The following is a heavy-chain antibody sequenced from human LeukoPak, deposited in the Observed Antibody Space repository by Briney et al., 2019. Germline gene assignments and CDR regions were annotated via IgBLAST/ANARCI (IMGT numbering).Heavy chain of an antibody. CDR1: GCTFDDYG. CDR3: ARKVGATTLYYYYMDV. CDR2: INWNGGST. V-gene: IGHV3-20*04. Sequence: GGSLRLSCAASGCTFDDYGMSWVRQAPGKGLEWVSGINWNGGSTGYADSVKGRFTISRDNAKNSLYLQMNSLRAEDTALYYCARKVGATTLYYYYMDVWGEGTTVTVSS. J-gene: IGHJ6*03. D-gene: IGHD1-26*01.